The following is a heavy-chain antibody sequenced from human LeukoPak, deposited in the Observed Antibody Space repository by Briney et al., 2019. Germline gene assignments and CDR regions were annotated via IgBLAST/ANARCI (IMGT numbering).Heavy chain of an antibody. CDR2: ISGSGGST. CDR1: GFTFSSYA. J-gene: IGHJ6*02. D-gene: IGHD1-1*01. Sequence: GGSLRLSCAASGFTFSSYAMSWVRQAPGKGLEWVSAISGSGGSTYYADSVKGRFTISRDNSKNTLYLQMNSLRAEDTAVYYCAKGQGRLERRGDYYGMDVWGQGTTVTVSS. V-gene: IGHV3-23*01. CDR3: AKGQGRLERRGDYYGMDV.